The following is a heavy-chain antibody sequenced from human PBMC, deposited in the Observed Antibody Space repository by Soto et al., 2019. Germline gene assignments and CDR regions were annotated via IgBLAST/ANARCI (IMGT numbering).Heavy chain of an antibody. CDR1: GGSISRGPYS. D-gene: IGHD4-4*01. J-gene: IGHJ4*02. V-gene: IGHV4-39*02. CDR3: ARRYSGTLDY. Sequence: SETLSLTCTVSGGSISRGPYSWGWIRQTPGKGLEWIGNFRYSGNTYYNPSLKSRVTIYVDTSKNDFSLKLSSATVADTAVYYCARRYSGTLDYWGQGTLVTVSS. CDR2: FRYSGNT.